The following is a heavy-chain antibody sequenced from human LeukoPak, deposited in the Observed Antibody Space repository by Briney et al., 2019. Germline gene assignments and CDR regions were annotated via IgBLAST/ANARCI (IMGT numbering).Heavy chain of an antibody. CDR3: ARAYYGSGSHSYGMDV. CDR1: GGSISGYY. J-gene: IGHJ6*02. V-gene: IGHV4-59*12. D-gene: IGHD3-10*01. CDR2: IYYSGST. Sequence: SETLSLTCTVSGGSISGYYWSWIRQPPGKGLEWIGYIYYSGSTNYNPSLKSRVTISVDTSKNQFSLKLNSVTPEDTAVYYCARAYYGSGSHSYGMDVWGQGTTVTVSS.